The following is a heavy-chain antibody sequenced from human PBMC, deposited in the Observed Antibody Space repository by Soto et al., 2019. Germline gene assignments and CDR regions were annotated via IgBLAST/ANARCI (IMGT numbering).Heavy chain of an antibody. J-gene: IGHJ6*02. CDR3: AAGGYGDFWSGYQQLNYYGMDV. CDR2: IVVGSGNT. CDR1: GFTFTISA. V-gene: IGHV1-58*01. D-gene: IGHD3-3*01. Sequence: SVRGYCKASGFTFTISAEQWGRQARGQCLEWIGWIVVGSGNTNYAQKFQERVTITRDMSTSTAYMELSSLRSEDTAVYYCAAGGYGDFWSGYQQLNYYGMDVWGQGTTVTGSS.